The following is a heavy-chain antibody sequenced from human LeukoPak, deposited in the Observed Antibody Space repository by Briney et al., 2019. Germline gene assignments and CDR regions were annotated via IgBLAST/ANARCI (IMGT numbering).Heavy chain of an antibody. J-gene: IGHJ4*02. V-gene: IGHV1-46*01. CDR1: GGTFISYA. D-gene: IGHD1-1*01. CDR3: ARGPTGYYFDY. Sequence: ASVKVSCKASGGTFISYAISWVRQAPGQGLEWMGIINPSGGSTSYARKFQGRVTMTRDTSTSTVYMELSSLRSEDTAVYYCARGPTGYYFDYWGQGTLVTVSS. CDR2: INPSGGST.